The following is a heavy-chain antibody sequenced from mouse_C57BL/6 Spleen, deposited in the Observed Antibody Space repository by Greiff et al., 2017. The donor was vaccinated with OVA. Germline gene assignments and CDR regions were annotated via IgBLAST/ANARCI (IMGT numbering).Heavy chain of an antibody. CDR2: IHPNSGST. Sequence: QVQLQQPGAELVKPGASVKLSCKASGYTFTSYWMHWVKQRPGQGLEWIGMIHPNSGSTNYNEKFKSKATLTVDKSSSTAYMQLSSLTSADSAVEDCARESNDSYWYVDVWGTGTTVTVSS. V-gene: IGHV1-64*01. J-gene: IGHJ1*03. D-gene: IGHD2-12*01. CDR3: ARESNDSYWYVDV. CDR1: GYTFTSYW.